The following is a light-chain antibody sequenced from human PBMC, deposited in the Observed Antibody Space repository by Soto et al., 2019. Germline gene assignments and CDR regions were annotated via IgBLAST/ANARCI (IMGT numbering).Light chain of an antibody. J-gene: IGKJ2*01. CDR1: HSISSW. V-gene: IGKV1-5*01. CDR3: QQYNSHPYT. Sequence: DIQMTQSPSSLSASVGDRVTITCRASHSISSWLAWYQQKPGKAPKLLIYDASSLKSGVPSRFSGSGSGTEFTLTISSLQPDDFATYYCQQYNSHPYTFGQGTKLEIK. CDR2: DAS.